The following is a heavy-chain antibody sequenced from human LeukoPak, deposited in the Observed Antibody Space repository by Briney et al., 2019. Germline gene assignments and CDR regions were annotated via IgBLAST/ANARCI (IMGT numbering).Heavy chain of an antibody. CDR3: AKNWNDLYYYYMDV. CDR1: GFTFSGYG. CDR2: IRYDGSNK. J-gene: IGHJ6*03. V-gene: IGHV3-30*02. Sequence: GGSLRLSCAASGFTFSGYGMHWVRQAPGKGLEWVAFIRYDGSNKYYADSVKGRFTISRDNSKNTLYLQMNSLRAEDTAVYYCAKNWNDLYYYYMDVWGKGTTVTISS. D-gene: IGHD1-1*01.